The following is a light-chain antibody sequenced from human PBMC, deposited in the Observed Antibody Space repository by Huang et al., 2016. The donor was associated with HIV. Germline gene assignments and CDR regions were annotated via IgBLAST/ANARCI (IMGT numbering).Light chain of an antibody. CDR3: QQYVSSPET. Sequence: EIVLTQSPGTLSLSPGERAPLSCRASQSVSSNYLAWYQQKPGQAPRLLIYGASSRATGIPDRFSGSGSGTDFTLTISRLEPEDFAVYFCQQYVSSPETFGQGTKVEIK. CDR2: GAS. J-gene: IGKJ1*01. CDR1: QSVSSNY. V-gene: IGKV3-20*01.